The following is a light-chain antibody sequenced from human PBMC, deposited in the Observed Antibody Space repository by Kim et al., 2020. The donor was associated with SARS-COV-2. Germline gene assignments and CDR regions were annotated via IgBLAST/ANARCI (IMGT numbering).Light chain of an antibody. CDR1: QSISTN. CDR3: QQSNSTPLT. CDR2: AAS. Sequence: ASVGDRVTITCRASQSISTNLNWYQQKSGKAPKLLIYAASSLQGGVPSRFSGSGSGSDFTLTISSLQPEDSATYYCQQSNSTPLTFGGGTKVDIK. V-gene: IGKV1-39*01. J-gene: IGKJ4*01.